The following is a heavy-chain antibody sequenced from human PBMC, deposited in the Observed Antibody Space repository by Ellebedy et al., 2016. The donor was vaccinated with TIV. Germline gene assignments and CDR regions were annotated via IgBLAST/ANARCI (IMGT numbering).Heavy chain of an antibody. J-gene: IGHJ6*02. Sequence: ASVKVSCKASGYTFTDYDINWVRQATGQGLEWMGWVDPNSGITGNEQKFQGRVTMTWNTYTGKVDMELSSPTSADTAVYFCARVQRCSGWGSCHYYYGMDVWGQGATVTVSS. CDR2: VDPNSGIT. D-gene: IGHD6-19*01. CDR3: ARVQRCSGWGSCHYYYGMDV. V-gene: IGHV1-8*01. CDR1: GYTFTDYD.